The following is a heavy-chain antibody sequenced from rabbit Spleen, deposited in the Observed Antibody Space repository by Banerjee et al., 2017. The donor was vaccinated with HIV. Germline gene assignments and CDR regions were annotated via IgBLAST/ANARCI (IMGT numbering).Heavy chain of an antibody. V-gene: IGHV1S45*01. CDR3: ARDTGTSFSTYGMDL. D-gene: IGHD7-1*01. CDR2: TYAGPSGST. CDR1: GFSFNSGYD. J-gene: IGHJ6*01. Sequence: QEQLVESGGGLVKPGASLTLTCKASGFSFNSGYDMCWVRQAPGKGLEWIACTYAGPSGSTYSAIWAKGRFTISKTSSTTVTLQMTSLTAADTATYFCARDTGTSFSTYGMDLWGPGTLVTVS.